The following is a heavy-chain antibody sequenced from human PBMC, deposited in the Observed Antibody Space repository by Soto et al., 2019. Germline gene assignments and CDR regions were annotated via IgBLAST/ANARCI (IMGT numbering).Heavy chain of an antibody. CDR1: GFTFTSSA. CDR3: AAEKHCISTSCNGDFNAFDI. J-gene: IGHJ3*02. CDR2: IVVGSGNT. D-gene: IGHD2-2*01. Sequence: SVKVSCKASGFTFTSSAVQWVRQARGQRLEWIGWIVVGSGNTNYAQKFQERVTITRDMSTSTAYMELSSLRSEDTAVYYCAAEKHCISTSCNGDFNAFDIWGQGTMVTVSS. V-gene: IGHV1-58*01.